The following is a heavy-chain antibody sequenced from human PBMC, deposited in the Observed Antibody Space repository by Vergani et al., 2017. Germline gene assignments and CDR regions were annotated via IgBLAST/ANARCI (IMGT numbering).Heavy chain of an antibody. Sequence: EVQLVESGGGLVQPGGSLRLSCAASGFTFSSYDMHWVRQATGKGLEWVSALGTAGDTYYPGSVKGRFTISRENAKNSMYLQMNSLRAGDTALYYCARAVSTTVGDPPGYWGQGTLVTVSS. CDR1: GFTFSSYD. CDR2: LGTAGDT. D-gene: IGHD4-23*01. J-gene: IGHJ4*02. CDR3: ARAVSTTVGDPPGY. V-gene: IGHV3-13*01.